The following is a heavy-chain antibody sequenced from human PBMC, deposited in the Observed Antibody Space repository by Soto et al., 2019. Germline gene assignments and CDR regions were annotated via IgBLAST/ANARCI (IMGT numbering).Heavy chain of an antibody. V-gene: IGHV4-31*03. J-gene: IGHJ4*02. CDR3: ARVRFCTNRVCYKEGRCYFDY. Sequence: QVQLQESGPGLVKPSQTRSLTCTVSGGSISSGGYYWTWIRQHPGKGLEWIGYIYYSGSTSYNPSLKSRVTIAEDTSKNHFSLKLSSVTAADTAVYYCARVRFCTNRVCYKEGRCYFDYWGQGTLVTVSS. CDR1: GGSISSGGYY. CDR2: IYYSGST. D-gene: IGHD2-8*01.